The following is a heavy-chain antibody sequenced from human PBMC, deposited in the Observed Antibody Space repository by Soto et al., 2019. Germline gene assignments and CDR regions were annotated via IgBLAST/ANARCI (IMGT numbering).Heavy chain of an antibody. Sequence: ASVKVSCKASGYTFTGYYMHWVRQAPGQGLEWMGWINPNSGGTNYAQKFQGRVTMTRDTSISTAYMELSRLRSDDTAVYYCARDDLYGSHAFDIWGQGTMVTVSS. J-gene: IGHJ3*02. CDR1: GYTFTGYY. CDR2: INPNSGGT. V-gene: IGHV1-2*02. CDR3: ARDDLYGSHAFDI. D-gene: IGHD3-16*01.